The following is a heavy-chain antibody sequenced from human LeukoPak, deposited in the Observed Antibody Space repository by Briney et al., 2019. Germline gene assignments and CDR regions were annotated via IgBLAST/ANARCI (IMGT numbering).Heavy chain of an antibody. CDR1: GGSISSYY. CDR3: ARGENLYYYDSSGYAS. CDR2: IYYSGST. D-gene: IGHD3-22*01. V-gene: IGHV4-59*12. J-gene: IGHJ5*02. Sequence: SETLSLTCTVSGGSISSYYWSWIRQPPGKGLEWIGYIYYSGSTNYNPSLKSRVTISVDTSKNQFSLKLSSVTAADTAVYYCARGENLYYYDSSGYASWGQGTLVTVSS.